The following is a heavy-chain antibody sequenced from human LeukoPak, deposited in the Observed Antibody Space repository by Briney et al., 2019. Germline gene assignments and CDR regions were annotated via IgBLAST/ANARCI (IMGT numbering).Heavy chain of an antibody. D-gene: IGHD6-13*01. CDR1: GFTFSSYA. Sequence: PGGSLRLSCAASGFTFSSYAMSWVRQAPGKGLEWVSAISGSGGSTYYADSVKGRFTISRDNSKNTLYLQMNSLRAEDTAVYYCAKDGIAAAGPPSIFDYWGQGTLVTVSS. V-gene: IGHV3-23*01. CDR2: ISGSGGST. CDR3: AKDGIAAAGPPSIFDY. J-gene: IGHJ4*02.